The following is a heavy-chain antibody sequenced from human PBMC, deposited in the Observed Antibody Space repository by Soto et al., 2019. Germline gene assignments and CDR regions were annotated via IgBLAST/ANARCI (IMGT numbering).Heavy chain of an antibody. CDR3: ARGPGGSNDGTFNY. V-gene: IGHV3-7*05. D-gene: IGHD2-15*01. J-gene: IGHJ4*02. CDR1: GFTVSIYW. Sequence: EVQLVESGGGLVQPGGSLRLSCAASGFTVSIYWMKWVRQTPVKGLEWVANINQDGSEKNYVDSVRGRFTISRDNAKNSLYLQMSNLRAEDTAIYYCARGPGGSNDGTFNYWGQGALVTVSS. CDR2: INQDGSEK.